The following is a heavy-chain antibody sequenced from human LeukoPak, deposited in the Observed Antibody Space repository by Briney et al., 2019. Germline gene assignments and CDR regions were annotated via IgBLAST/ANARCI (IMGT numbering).Heavy chain of an antibody. J-gene: IGHJ3*02. V-gene: IGHV3-7*04. CDR1: GFTFTNYW. CDR2: INQHGSEK. Sequence: GGSLRLSCVAPGFTFTNYWMNWVRQAQGKGLEWVANINQHGSEKYYVDSVKGRFTISRDNAKNSLYLQMSSLGAQDTAVYYCARGQVTAVTGLASFDIWGQGTMVTVSS. CDR3: ARGQVTAVTGLASFDI. D-gene: IGHD4-17*01.